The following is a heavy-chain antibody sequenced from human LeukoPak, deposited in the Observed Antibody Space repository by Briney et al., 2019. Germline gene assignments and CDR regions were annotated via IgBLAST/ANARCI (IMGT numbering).Heavy chain of an antibody. Sequence: PGGSLRLSCAASGFTFSSYAMSWVRQAPGKGLEWVSAISGSGGSTYYADSVKGRFTIPRDNSKNTLYLQMNSLRPEDTAVYYCAKDQSVTMVRGVLDYWGQGTLVTVSS. J-gene: IGHJ4*02. D-gene: IGHD3-10*01. CDR1: GFTFSSYA. CDR3: AKDQSVTMVRGVLDY. V-gene: IGHV3-23*01. CDR2: ISGSGGST.